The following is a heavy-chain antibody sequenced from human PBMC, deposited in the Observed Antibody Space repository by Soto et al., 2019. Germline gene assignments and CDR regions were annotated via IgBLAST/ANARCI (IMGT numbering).Heavy chain of an antibody. CDR2: IIPLFGTP. D-gene: IGHD2-21*02. Sequence: QVQLVQSGAEVRKPGSSLRVSCTSSGATFSTTGISWVRQAPGQGLEWMGGIIPLFGTPKYARKFQGRVSITAEESTNTVYMELNSLRPDDAAVYYCARASPVICGGDPCYRLDSSFDSWGQGSLVIVSS. CDR3: ARASPVICGGDPCYRLDSSFDS. V-gene: IGHV1-69*01. J-gene: IGHJ5*01. CDR1: GATFSTTG.